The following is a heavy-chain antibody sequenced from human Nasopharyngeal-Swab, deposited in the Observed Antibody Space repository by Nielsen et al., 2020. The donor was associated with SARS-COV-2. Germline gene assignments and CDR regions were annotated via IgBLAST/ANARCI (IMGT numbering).Heavy chain of an antibody. CDR1: GFTFDDYA. CDR2: ISWNSGSI. J-gene: IGHJ1*01. V-gene: IGHV3-9*01. CDR3: AKEGGIAVAGGFQH. Sequence: LSLACAASGFTFDDYAMHWVRQAPGKGLEWVSGISWNSGSIGYADSVKGRFTISRDNAKNSLYLQMNSLRAEDTALYYCAKEGGIAVAGGFQHWGQGTLVTVSS. D-gene: IGHD6-19*01.